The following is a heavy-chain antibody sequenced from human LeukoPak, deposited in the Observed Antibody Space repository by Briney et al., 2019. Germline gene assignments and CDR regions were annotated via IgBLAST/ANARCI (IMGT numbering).Heavy chain of an antibody. CDR2: ISAYNGNT. Sequence: GASVKVSCKXSGYTFTSYGISWVRQAPGQGLEWMGWISAYNGNTNYAQKLQGRVTMTTDTSTSTAYMELRSLRSDDTAVYYCARLPGTTVTSDNWFDPWGQGTLVTVSS. V-gene: IGHV1-18*01. CDR1: GYTFTSYG. D-gene: IGHD4-11*01. J-gene: IGHJ5*02. CDR3: ARLPGTTVTSDNWFDP.